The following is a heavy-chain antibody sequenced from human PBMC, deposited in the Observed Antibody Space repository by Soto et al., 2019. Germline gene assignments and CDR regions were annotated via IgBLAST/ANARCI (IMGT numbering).Heavy chain of an antibody. D-gene: IGHD6-6*01. J-gene: IGHJ6*02. Sequence: QVQLQQWGAGLLKPSETLSLTCAVYGGSFSGYYWSWIRQPPGKGLEWIGEINHSGSTNYNPSLKSRVTISVDTSKNKFSLKLSAVTAADTAVYYCARYSRVGRGAARSYYYYGMDVWGQGTTVTVSS. CDR1: GGSFSGYY. CDR3: ARYSRVGRGAARSYYYYGMDV. V-gene: IGHV4-34*01. CDR2: INHSGST.